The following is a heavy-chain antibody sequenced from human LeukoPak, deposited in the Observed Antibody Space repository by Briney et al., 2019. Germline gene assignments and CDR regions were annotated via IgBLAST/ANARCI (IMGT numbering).Heavy chain of an antibody. Sequence: GGSLRLSCAASGFTFSSHGMHWVRQAPGKGLEWVAVIWYDGSKRYYADSVKGRFIISRDNSKNTLDLQMNSLIAEATAVYFCARMLTASLDYWGQGTLVTVSS. D-gene: IGHD2-21*02. V-gene: IGHV3-33*01. CDR1: GFTFSSHG. CDR2: IWYDGSKR. CDR3: ARMLTASLDY. J-gene: IGHJ4*02.